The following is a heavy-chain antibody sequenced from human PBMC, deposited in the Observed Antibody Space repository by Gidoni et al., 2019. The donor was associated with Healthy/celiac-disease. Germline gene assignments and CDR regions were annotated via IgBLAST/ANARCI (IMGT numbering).Heavy chain of an antibody. CDR1: GRTFSSYA. Sequence: QVQLVQSGAEVKNPGSSVTVSCQASGRTFSSYAISWVRQAPGQGLEWMGGIIPIVGTANYAQKCQGRVTITADESTSTAYMELSSLRSEDTAVYYCASPVEMATIGRVHYFDYWGQGTLVTVSS. J-gene: IGHJ4*02. CDR2: IIPIVGTA. D-gene: IGHD3-16*01. CDR3: ASPVEMATIGRVHYFDY. V-gene: IGHV1-69*12.